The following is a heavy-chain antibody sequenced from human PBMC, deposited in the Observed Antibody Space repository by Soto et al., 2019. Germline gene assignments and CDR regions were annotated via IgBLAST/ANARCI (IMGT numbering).Heavy chain of an antibody. CDR2: IFYSGST. V-gene: IGHV4-59*11. CDR3: ARVGSSGWAPDY. J-gene: IGHJ4*02. Sequence: LSLTCTVSGGSISGHYWIWIRQPPGKGLEWIGYIFYSGSTNYNPSLNRRVTISVDTTKNQFSLQLSSVTAADTAVYYCARVGSSGWAPDYWGQGTLVTVSS. CDR1: GGSISGHY. D-gene: IGHD6-19*01.